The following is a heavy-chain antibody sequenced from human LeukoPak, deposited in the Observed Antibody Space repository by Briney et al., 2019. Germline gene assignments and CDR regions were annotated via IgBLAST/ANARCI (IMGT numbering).Heavy chain of an antibody. D-gene: IGHD1-26*01. Sequence: KPSETLSLTCTVFGDSVSSSNYYWAWFRQPPGKGMDWIGRLYYDGRTSYSPSLESRATVSVDTSKNQFALKLTSVTAADTAVYYCARRSGKWAANWFDPWGPGTLVTVSS. CDR2: LYYDGRT. CDR3: ARRSGKWAANWFDP. J-gene: IGHJ5*02. CDR1: GDSVSSSNYY. V-gene: IGHV4-39*01.